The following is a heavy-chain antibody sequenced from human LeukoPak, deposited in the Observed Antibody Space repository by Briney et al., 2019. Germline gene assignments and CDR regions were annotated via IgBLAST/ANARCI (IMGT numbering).Heavy chain of an antibody. CDR3: AKATYYDILTGYYFDY. CDR1: GFTFSSYA. V-gene: IGHV3-9*01. D-gene: IGHD3-9*01. Sequence: GGSLRLSCAASGFTFSSYAMHWVRQAPGKGLEWVSGISWNSGSIGYADSVKGRFTISRDNAKNSLYLQMNSLRAEDTALYYCAKATYYDILTGYYFDYWGQGTLITVSS. CDR2: ISWNSGSI. J-gene: IGHJ4*02.